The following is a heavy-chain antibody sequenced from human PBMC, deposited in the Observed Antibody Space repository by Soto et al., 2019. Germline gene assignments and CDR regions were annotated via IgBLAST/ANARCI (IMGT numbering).Heavy chain of an antibody. J-gene: IGHJ3*02. CDR1: GGSVSSYY. CDR2: IYYSGST. Sequence: SETLSLTCAVSGGSVSSYYWSWIRQPPGEGLEWIGSIYYSGSTNYNPSLKSRVTISIDTAKSLFSLKLSSLTAADTAVYYCGWGGYRRRWYAGGAFDIWGEGKLV. V-gene: IGHV4-59*02. D-gene: IGHD6-13*01. CDR3: GWGGYRRRWYAGGAFDI.